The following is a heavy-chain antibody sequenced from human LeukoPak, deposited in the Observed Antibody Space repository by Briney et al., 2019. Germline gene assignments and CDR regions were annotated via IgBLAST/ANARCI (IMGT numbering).Heavy chain of an antibody. CDR2: INQNGSMK. CDR1: GFTFSSYW. CDR3: ARALPQSLEWSYYYYYMDV. V-gene: IGHV3-7*01. Sequence: GGSLRLSCAASGFTFSSYWMTWVRQAPGKGLEWVANINQNGSMKYYVDSVKGRFTISRDNAKDSLYLLMNSLRAEDTAVYYCARALPQSLEWSYYYYYMDVWGKGTTVTVSS. D-gene: IGHD3-3*01. J-gene: IGHJ6*03.